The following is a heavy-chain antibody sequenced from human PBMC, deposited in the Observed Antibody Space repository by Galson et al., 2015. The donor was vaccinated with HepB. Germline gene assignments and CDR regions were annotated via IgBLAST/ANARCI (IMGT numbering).Heavy chain of an antibody. Sequence: SLRLSCAASGFTFSSYWMSWVRQAPGKGLEWVANIKQDGSEEYYVDSVKGRFTISRDNAKNSLYLQMNSLRAEDTALYYCAKDIRRGLYSGFVGWGQGTLVTVSS. J-gene: IGHJ4*02. CDR1: GFTFSSYW. CDR2: IKQDGSEE. V-gene: IGHV3-7*03. CDR3: AKDIRRGLYSGFVG. D-gene: IGHD5-12*01.